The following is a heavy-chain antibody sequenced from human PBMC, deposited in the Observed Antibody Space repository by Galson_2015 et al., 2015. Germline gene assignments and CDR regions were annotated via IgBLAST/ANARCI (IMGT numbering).Heavy chain of an antibody. CDR1: GYSFTNSW. D-gene: IGHD5-24*01. CDR3: ARRGDGYSLEFDS. CDR2: IYPSDSDT. J-gene: IGHJ4*02. Sequence: QSGAEVKKPGESLKISCKGSGYSFTNSWIGWVRQMPGKGLEWMGIIYPSDSDTRYSPSFQGQVTNSADKSISTAYLQWSSLKASDTAMYYCARRGDGYSLEFDSWGQGTLVTVSS. V-gene: IGHV5-51*01.